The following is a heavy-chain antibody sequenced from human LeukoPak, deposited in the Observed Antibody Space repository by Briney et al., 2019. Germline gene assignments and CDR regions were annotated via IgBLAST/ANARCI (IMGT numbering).Heavy chain of an antibody. CDR3: ARSEDYYDSSGYSPKYYFDY. Sequence: SETLSLTCTVSGGSISSGSYYWSWIRQPAGTGLEWIGRIYTSGSTNYNPSLKCRVTISVDTSKNQFSLKLSSVTAADTAVYYCARSEDYYDSSGYSPKYYFDYWGQGTLVTVSS. D-gene: IGHD3-22*01. CDR2: IYTSGST. V-gene: IGHV4-61*02. CDR1: GGSISSGSYY. J-gene: IGHJ4*02.